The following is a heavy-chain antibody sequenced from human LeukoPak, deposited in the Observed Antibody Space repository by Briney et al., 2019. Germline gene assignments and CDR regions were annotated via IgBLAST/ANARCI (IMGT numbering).Heavy chain of an antibody. D-gene: IGHD6-13*01. CDR2: IYYSGST. V-gene: IGHV4-59*01. Sequence: SETQSLTCTVYGGSISNYYWSWVRQPPGKGLEWIGYIYYSGSTNYNPSLKSRVTISVDTSKNQFSLKLSSVTAADTAVYYCARVYYSSSYDYWYFDLWGRGTLVTVSS. CDR3: ARVYYSSSYDYWYFDL. CDR1: GGSISNYY. J-gene: IGHJ2*01.